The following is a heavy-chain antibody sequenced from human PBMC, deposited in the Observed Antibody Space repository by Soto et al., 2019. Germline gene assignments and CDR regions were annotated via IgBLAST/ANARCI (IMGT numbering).Heavy chain of an antibody. J-gene: IGHJ6*02. D-gene: IGHD6-13*01. Sequence: EVQLVESGGGLVQPGGSLRLSCAASGLSVSSNYMSWVRQAPGKGLQWVSVIYSDGTTYYADSVKGRFTISRDNSKNTLYLQMKSLRAEDTAVYYCAREGLAAALPYGLDVWGQGTLVTVSS. V-gene: IGHV3-66*01. CDR2: IYSDGTT. CDR1: GLSVSSNY. CDR3: AREGLAAALPYGLDV.